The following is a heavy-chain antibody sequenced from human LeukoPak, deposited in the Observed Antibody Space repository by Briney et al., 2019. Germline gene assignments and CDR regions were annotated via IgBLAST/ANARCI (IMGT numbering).Heavy chain of an antibody. J-gene: IGHJ4*02. Sequence: PETLSLTCTVSGGPINSGDYYWVWIRQPPGKGPEWIGSIFHTGDVYYNPSLRSRVTVSVDTSRNQVSLKVTSVTAADTALYYCARVVASTSIDSWGQGILVTVSS. CDR3: ARVVASTSIDS. D-gene: IGHD2-15*01. CDR1: GGPINSGDYY. V-gene: IGHV4-39*07. CDR2: IFHTGDV.